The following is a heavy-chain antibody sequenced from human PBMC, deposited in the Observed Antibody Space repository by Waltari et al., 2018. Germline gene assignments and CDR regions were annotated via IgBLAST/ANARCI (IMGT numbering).Heavy chain of an antibody. CDR1: GFSFSSYW. V-gene: IGHV3-7*01. D-gene: IGHD6-25*01. Sequence: EVQLVESGGGLVQSGDSLRLSCAASGFSFSSYWMNWVRQTPGKGLEWVANIKEDGGEKYYVDYVKGRFTISRDNAKNSLYLQMNSLRVEDTAVYFCASVQRRWSMDVWGQGTTVTVSS. CDR2: IKEDGGEK. J-gene: IGHJ6*02. CDR3: ASVQRRWSMDV.